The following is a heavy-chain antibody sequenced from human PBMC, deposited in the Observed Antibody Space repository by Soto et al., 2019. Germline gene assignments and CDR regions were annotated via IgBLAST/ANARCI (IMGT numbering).Heavy chain of an antibody. D-gene: IGHD3-3*01. CDR3: ARGHLKYYDFWSGYSTLYYYYGMDV. CDR2: INHSGST. J-gene: IGHJ6*02. V-gene: IGHV4-34*01. Sequence: KTSETLSLTCAVYGGSFSGYYWSWIRQPPGKGLEWIGEINHSGSTNYNPSLKSRVTISVDTSKNQFSLKLSSVTAADTAVYYCARGHLKYYDFWSGYSTLYYYYGMDVWGQGTTVTVSS. CDR1: GGSFSGYY.